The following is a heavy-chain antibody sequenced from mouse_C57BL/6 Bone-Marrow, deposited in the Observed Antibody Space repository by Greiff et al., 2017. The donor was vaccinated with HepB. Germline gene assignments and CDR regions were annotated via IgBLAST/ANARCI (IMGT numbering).Heavy chain of an antibody. V-gene: IGHV1-22*01. CDR2: INPNNGGT. J-gene: IGHJ2*01. CDR3: ARERGNYYGSSYHYFDY. Sequence: VQLQQSGPELVKPGASVKMSCKASGYTFTDYNMHWVKQSHGKSLEWIGYINPNNGGTSYNQKFKGKATLTVNKSSSTAYMELRSLTSEDSAVYYCARERGNYYGSSYHYFDYWGQGTTLTVSS. D-gene: IGHD1-1*01. CDR1: GYTFTDYN.